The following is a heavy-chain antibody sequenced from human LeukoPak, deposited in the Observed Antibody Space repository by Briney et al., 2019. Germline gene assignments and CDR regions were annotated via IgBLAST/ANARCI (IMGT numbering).Heavy chain of an antibody. CDR3: ARVGAIAAADFDY. CDR1: GYTFTTYA. Sequence: ASVKVSCKASGYTFTTYAMHWVRQAPGQSLEWMGWINAGNGNTKSSQKFQGRVTITRDTSASTVYIELSSLRSEDTAVYYCARVGAIAAADFDYWGQGTLVTVSS. J-gene: IGHJ4*02. V-gene: IGHV1-3*01. D-gene: IGHD6-13*01. CDR2: INAGNGNT.